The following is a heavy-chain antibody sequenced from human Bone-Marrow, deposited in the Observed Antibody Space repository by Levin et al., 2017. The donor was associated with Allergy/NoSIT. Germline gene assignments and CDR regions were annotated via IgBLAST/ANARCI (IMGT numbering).Heavy chain of an antibody. CDR1: GFAFRASS. Sequence: GGSLRLSCEASGFAFRASSMHWVRQAPGKGLEWVAVISYDGSTKYYADSVKGRFTISRDNSNNTLYLHMNSLRTQDTAVYYCARPILGTTSFFDYWGQGSLVTVSS. CDR3: ARPILGTTSFFDY. D-gene: IGHD1-26*01. V-gene: IGHV3-30*04. CDR2: ISYDGSTK. J-gene: IGHJ4*02.